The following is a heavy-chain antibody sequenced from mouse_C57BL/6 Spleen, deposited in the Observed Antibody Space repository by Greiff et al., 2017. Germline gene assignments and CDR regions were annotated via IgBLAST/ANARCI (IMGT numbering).Heavy chain of an antibody. D-gene: IGHD2-4*01. J-gene: IGHJ4*01. Sequence: VQLQQSGGGLVKPGGSLKLSCAASGFTFSSYAMSWVRQTPEKRLEWVATISDGGSYTYYPDNVKGRFTISRDNAKNNLYLQMSHLKSEDTAMYDCARDLDDYYYYAMDYWGQGTSVTVSS. CDR1: GFTFSSYA. CDR2: ISDGGSYT. V-gene: IGHV5-4*01. CDR3: ARDLDDYYYYAMDY.